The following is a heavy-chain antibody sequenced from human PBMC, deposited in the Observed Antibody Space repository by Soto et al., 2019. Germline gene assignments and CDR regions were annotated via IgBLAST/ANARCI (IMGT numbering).Heavy chain of an antibody. CDR1: GGSISDSDNY. Sequence: QLQLQESGPGLVEPSETLSLTCTVSGGSISDSDNYWGWIRQSPGKGLEWIGSIHYSGSTYQNPSLKSRVTIPVDTSKNQFSLKLSSVTAADTAVYYCARTYFGSGSQYYWGQGALVTVSS. V-gene: IGHV4-39*01. J-gene: IGHJ4*02. CDR3: ARTYFGSGSQYY. D-gene: IGHD3-10*01. CDR2: IHYSGST.